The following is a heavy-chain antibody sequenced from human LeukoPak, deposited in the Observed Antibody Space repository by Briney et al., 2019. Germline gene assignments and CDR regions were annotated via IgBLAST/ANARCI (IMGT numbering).Heavy chain of an antibody. J-gene: IGHJ4*02. CDR2: INHSGST. CDR3: ASLSGSYSTGYDY. CDR1: GGPFSGYY. V-gene: IGHV4-34*01. Sequence: SETLSLTCAVYGGPFSGYYWRWSRQPPGKVLEWIGEINHSGSTNYNPTLKSRVTIPVDTAKNQFSLKLSSVTAADTAVYYCASLSGSYSTGYDYWGQGTLVTVSS. D-gene: IGHD1-26*01.